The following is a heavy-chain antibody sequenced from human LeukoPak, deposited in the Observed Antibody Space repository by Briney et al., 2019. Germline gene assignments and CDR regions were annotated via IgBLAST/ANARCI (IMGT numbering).Heavy chain of an antibody. Sequence: SETLSLTCAAYGGSFSDYYWSWVRQPPGKGLEWIGEISHSGSTQHNPSLKSRVTISVDTSKNQFSLKLSSVTAADTALYYCATVSLTSDKCNSPGHRYNWFDPWGQGTLVTVSS. CDR1: GGSFSDYY. CDR2: ISHSGST. J-gene: IGHJ5*02. V-gene: IGHV4-34*01. CDR3: ATVSLTSDKCNSPGHRYNWFDP. D-gene: IGHD4-23*01.